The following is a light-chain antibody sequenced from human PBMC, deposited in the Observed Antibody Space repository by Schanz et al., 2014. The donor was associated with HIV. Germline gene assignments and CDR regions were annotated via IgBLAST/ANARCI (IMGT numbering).Light chain of an antibody. Sequence: QSVLTQPASVSGSPGQSITISCTGTSGDVITNDYVSWYQQHPGKAPKLLIYDVTDRPSGVPDRFSGSKSGNTASLTVSGLQADDEADYYCSSYAATSNVLFGGGTKVTVL. J-gene: IGLJ3*02. CDR3: SSYAATSNVL. V-gene: IGLV2-14*03. CDR2: DVT. CDR1: SGDVITNDY.